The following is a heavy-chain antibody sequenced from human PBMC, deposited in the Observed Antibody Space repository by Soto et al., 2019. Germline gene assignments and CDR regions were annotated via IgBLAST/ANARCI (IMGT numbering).Heavy chain of an antibody. D-gene: IGHD4-4*01. V-gene: IGHV5-10-1*01. CDR1: GYSFTSYW. CDR2: IDPSDSYT. Sequence: GESLKISCKGSGYSFTSYWISWVRQMPGKGLEWMGRIDPSDSYTNYSPSFQGHVTISADKSISTAYLQWSSLKASDTAMYYCARHSYSNYDIYYYGMVVWGQGTTVTVSS. CDR3: ARHSYSNYDIYYYGMVV. J-gene: IGHJ6*02.